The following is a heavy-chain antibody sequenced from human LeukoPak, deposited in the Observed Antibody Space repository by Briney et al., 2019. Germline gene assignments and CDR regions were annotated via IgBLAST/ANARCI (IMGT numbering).Heavy chain of an antibody. D-gene: IGHD2-15*01. CDR1: GFTFSSAW. J-gene: IGHJ4*02. Sequence: GGSLRLSCAASGFTFSSAWMSWVRQAPGKGLEWIGPIKSKADGGTADYAAPVAGRFTISRDDSKNPLYLQMNSLKTEDTAVYYCTTVVWWLPYYWGQGPLVTVSS. CDR2: IKSKADGGTA. CDR3: TTVVWWLPYY. V-gene: IGHV3-15*01.